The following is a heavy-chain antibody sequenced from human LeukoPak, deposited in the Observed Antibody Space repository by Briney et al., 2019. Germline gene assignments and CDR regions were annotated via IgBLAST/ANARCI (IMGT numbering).Heavy chain of an antibody. Sequence: ASVKVSCKASGYTFTGYYMHWVRQAPGQGLEWMGRINPNSGGTNYAQKFQGRVTMTRDTSIGTAYMELSRLRSDDTAVYYCARDSPGSYSDYWGQGTLVTVSS. CDR2: INPNSGGT. D-gene: IGHD1-26*01. CDR3: ARDSPGSYSDY. CDR1: GYTFTGYY. J-gene: IGHJ4*02. V-gene: IGHV1-2*06.